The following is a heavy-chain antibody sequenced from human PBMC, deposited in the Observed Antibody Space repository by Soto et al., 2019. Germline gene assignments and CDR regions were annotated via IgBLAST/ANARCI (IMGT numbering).Heavy chain of an antibody. Sequence: SETLSLTSTVSVGSVSSGSYYWSWIRRPPGAGLEWIGSIDYSGSVHYVPSLKSRVTISGDTSKNQFSLMLTSLTGADTAVYYCARGPMGGTYFVRHFGMDVWGHGTAVTVSS. CDR2: IDYSGSV. V-gene: IGHV4-61*01. J-gene: IGHJ6*02. CDR3: ARGPMGGTYFVRHFGMDV. CDR1: VGSVSSGSYY. D-gene: IGHD3-10*01.